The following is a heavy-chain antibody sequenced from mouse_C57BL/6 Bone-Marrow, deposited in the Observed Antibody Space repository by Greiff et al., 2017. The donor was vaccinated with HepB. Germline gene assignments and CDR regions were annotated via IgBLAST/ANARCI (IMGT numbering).Heavy chain of an antibody. D-gene: IGHD2-4*01. CDR3: ARGGIYDYDGAMDY. J-gene: IGHJ4*01. Sequence: VHLVESGPGLVQPSQSLSITCTVSGFSLTSYGVHWVRQSPGKGLEWLGVIWSGGSTDYNAAFISRLSISKDNSKSQVFFKMNSLQADDTAIYYCARGGIYDYDGAMDYWGQGTSVTVSS. CDR2: IWSGGST. CDR1: GFSLTSYG. V-gene: IGHV2-2*01.